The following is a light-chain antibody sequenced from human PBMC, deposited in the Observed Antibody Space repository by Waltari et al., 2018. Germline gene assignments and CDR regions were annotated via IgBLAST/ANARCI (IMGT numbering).Light chain of an antibody. CDR2: VAS. J-gene: IGKJ2*01. CDR1: QSIAPF. CDR3: QQCYGTPYT. V-gene: IGKV1-39*01. Sequence: DIQVTQSPSPLSASVGERVTIPCQATQSIAPFINCYHKKPAQAPKLLIYVASNLQSGVPSMFSGRGSGIDFTLTITSLQAEDLGTYVCQQCYGTPYTFGHGTKVQMK.